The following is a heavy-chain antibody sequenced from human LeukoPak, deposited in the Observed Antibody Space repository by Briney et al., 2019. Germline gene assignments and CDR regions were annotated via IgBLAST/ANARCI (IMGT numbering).Heavy chain of an antibody. D-gene: IGHD3-22*01. CDR2: ISGGGSGT. Sequence: GGALRLSYAPSGFTFSSYAMSWVRQAPGKGLEWVAVISGGGSGTYYADSVRGRFTISRDNSKNTVYLQMNSLRAEDTAIYYCAKAVGSSGYFSRDAFDIWGQGTMVTVSS. CDR3: AKAVGSSGYFSRDAFDI. V-gene: IGHV3-23*01. J-gene: IGHJ3*02. CDR1: GFTFSSYA.